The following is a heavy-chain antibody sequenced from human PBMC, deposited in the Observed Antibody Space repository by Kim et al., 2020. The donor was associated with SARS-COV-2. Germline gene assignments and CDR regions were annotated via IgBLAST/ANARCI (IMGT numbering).Heavy chain of an antibody. V-gene: IGHV3-48*03. CDR3: EGYSSSWYTEGY. Sequence: GGSLRLSCAASGFTFSSYEMNWVRQAPGKGLEWVSYISSSGSTIYYADSVKGRFTISRDNAKNSLYLQMNSLRAEDTAVYYCEGYSSSWYTEGYWGQGTLVTVSS. J-gene: IGHJ4*02. CDR1: GFTFSSYE. CDR2: ISSSGSTI. D-gene: IGHD6-13*01.